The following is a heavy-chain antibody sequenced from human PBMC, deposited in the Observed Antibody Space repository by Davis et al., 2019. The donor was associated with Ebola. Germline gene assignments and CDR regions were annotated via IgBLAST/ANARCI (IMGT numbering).Heavy chain of an antibody. CDR3: ARPLPATTLLYGMDV. V-gene: IGHV1-46*01. CDR2: INPSGGST. D-gene: IGHD2-2*01. Sequence: AASVTVSCKASGYTFTSYYMPWVRQAPGQGLEWMGIINPSGGSTSYAQKFQGRVTMTRDTSTSTVYLELSSLRSEDTAVYYCARPLPATTLLYGMDVWGQGTTVTVSS. J-gene: IGHJ6*02. CDR1: GYTFTSYY.